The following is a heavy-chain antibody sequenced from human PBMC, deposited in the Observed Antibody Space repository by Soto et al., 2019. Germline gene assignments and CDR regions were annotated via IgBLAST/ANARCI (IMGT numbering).Heavy chain of an antibody. V-gene: IGHV4-31*03. CDR2: IYYSGNT. J-gene: IGHJ6*02. CDR3: ARDRLMATAGTARHYFGLDV. Sequence: SETLSLTCTVSGGSIRSGGYYWSWVRQNPRRGLEWIGNIYYSGNTYYNPSLKSRLTISVDTSKNQFSLNLSSVTAADTAVYYCARDRLMATAGTARHYFGLDVWRQRTTVTVSS. D-gene: IGHD5-18*01. CDR1: GGSIRSGGYY.